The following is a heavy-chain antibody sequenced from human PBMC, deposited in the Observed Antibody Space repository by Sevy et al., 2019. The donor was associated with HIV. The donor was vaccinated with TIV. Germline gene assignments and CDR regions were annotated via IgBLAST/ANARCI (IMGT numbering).Heavy chain of an antibody. D-gene: IGHD1-26*01. CDR1: GFTFSAYA. V-gene: IGHV3-23*01. J-gene: IGHJ5*02. CDR2: ISGGGHNT. CDR3: ARDRQWDLPPAWFDP. Sequence: GGSLRLSCVASGFTFSAYAMTWVRQAPGKGLEWVSTISGGGHNTYYAKSVKGRFTISRDNSKKTLFLQMKSLRVDDTAIYYCARDRQWDLPPAWFDPWGQGTLVTVSS.